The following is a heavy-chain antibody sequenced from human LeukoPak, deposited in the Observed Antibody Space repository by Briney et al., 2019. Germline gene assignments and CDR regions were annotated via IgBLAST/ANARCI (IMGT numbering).Heavy chain of an antibody. CDR2: IWYDGSNK. J-gene: IGHJ4*02. CDR1: GFTFSSYG. Sequence: QTGGSLRLSCAASGFTFSSYGMHWVRQAPGKGLEWVAVIWYDGSNKYYADSVKGRFTISRDNSKNTLYLQMNSLRAEDTAVYYCARDQHTLVARLFDYWGQGTLVTVSS. CDR3: ARDQHTLVARLFDY. D-gene: IGHD6-13*01. V-gene: IGHV3-33*01.